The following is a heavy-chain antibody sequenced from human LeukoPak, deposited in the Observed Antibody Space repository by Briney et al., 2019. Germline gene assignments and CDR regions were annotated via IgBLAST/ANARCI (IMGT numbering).Heavy chain of an antibody. CDR1: GGSISSSSYY. J-gene: IGHJ6*03. CDR3: ARTWGGIAVAGRYYYYYMDV. CDR2: MYYSGST. V-gene: IGHV4-39*07. Sequence: SETLSLTCTVSGGSISSSSYYWGWIRQPPGKGLEWIGSMYYSGSTYYNPSLKSRVTISVDTSKNQFSLKLISVTAADTVVYYCARTWGGIAVAGRYYYYYMDVWGKGTTVTVSS. D-gene: IGHD6-19*01.